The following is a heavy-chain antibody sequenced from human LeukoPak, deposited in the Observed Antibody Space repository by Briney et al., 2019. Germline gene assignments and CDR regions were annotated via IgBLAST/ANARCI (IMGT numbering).Heavy chain of an antibody. Sequence: GASVKVSCKASGYTFTSYDINWVRQATGQGLEWMGGMNPNSGNTGYAQKFQGRVTMTRNTSISTAYMELGSLRSEDTAVYYCARGEDSSPYYYYMDVWGKGTTVTVSS. CDR3: ARGEDSSPYYYYMDV. D-gene: IGHD6-13*01. V-gene: IGHV1-8*01. CDR2: MNPNSGNT. J-gene: IGHJ6*03. CDR1: GYTFTSYD.